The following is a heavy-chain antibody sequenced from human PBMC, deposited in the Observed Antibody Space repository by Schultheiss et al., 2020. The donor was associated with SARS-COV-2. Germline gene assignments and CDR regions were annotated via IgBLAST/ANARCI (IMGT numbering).Heavy chain of an antibody. CDR2: ISSSSSYI. CDR1: GFTFSSYS. Sequence: GESLKIPCAASGFTFSSYSMNWVRQAPGKGLEWVSSISSSSSYIYYADSVKGRFTISRDNAKNSLYLQMNSLRAEDTAVYYCARGDSYSYGYSYYYYGMDVWGQGTTVTVSS. V-gene: IGHV3-21*01. J-gene: IGHJ6*02. D-gene: IGHD5-18*01. CDR3: ARGDSYSYGYSYYYYGMDV.